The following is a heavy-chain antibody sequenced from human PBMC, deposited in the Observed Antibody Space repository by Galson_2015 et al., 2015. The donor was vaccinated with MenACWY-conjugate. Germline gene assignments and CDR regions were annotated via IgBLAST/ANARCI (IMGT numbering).Heavy chain of an antibody. Sequence: QSGAEVKKPGEPLTISCKASGYIFTTYWIAWVRQMPGKGLEWMGLISPGDSNTRYSPSFQGQVTISADKSISTAYLQWSSLKASDTAMYYCARHPPGGRGMDVWGQGTTVTVSS. D-gene: IGHD1-26*01. CDR2: ISPGDSNT. J-gene: IGHJ6*02. CDR1: GYIFTTYW. CDR3: ARHPPGGRGMDV. V-gene: IGHV5-51*01.